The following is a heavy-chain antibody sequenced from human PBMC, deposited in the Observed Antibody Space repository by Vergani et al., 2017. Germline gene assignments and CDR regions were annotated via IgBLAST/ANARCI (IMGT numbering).Heavy chain of an antibody. CDR3: ARVGYYDSSGKGDFDY. D-gene: IGHD3-22*01. V-gene: IGHV1-69*06. CDR1: GGTFSSYA. J-gene: IGHJ4*02. CDR2: IIPIFGTA. Sequence: QVQLVQSGAEVKKPGSSVKVSCKASGGTFSSYAISWVRQAPGQGLEWMGGIIPIFGTANYAQKFQGRVTMTRDTSTSTVYMELSSLRSEDTAVYYCARVGYYDSSGKGDFDYWGQGTLVTVSS.